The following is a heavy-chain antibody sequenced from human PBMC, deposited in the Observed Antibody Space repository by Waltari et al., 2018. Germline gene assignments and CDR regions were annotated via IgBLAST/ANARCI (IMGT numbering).Heavy chain of an antibody. J-gene: IGHJ4*02. V-gene: IGHV3-7*01. D-gene: IGHD1-26*01. CDR1: GFPFSSFW. CDR2: IKQDESEK. Sequence: EVQLVESGGGLVQPGGSLRRACTASGFPFSSFWMGWVRQDPRMGLQWVGKIKQDESEKHYVDAVKGRFTISRDNAKNSLYLQMSRLRAEDTAVYYCARGSQGRNVGYYDYWGQGTLVPVSS. CDR3: ARGSQGRNVGYYDY.